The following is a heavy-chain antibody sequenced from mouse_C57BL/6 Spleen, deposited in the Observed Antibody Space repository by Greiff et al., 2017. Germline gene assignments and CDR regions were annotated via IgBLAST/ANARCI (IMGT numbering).Heavy chain of an antibody. CDR1: GYTFTSYW. Sequence: VQLQQSGTVLARPGASVKMSCKTSGYTFTSYWMHWVKQRPGQGLEWIGAIYPGNSDTSSNQQFKGQAKLTAVTSASTAYMELSSLTNEDSAVYYCTTYGNSWFACGGQGTLVTVAA. J-gene: IGHJ3*01. CDR3: TTYGNSWFAC. CDR2: IYPGNSDT. V-gene: IGHV1-5*01. D-gene: IGHD2-1*01.